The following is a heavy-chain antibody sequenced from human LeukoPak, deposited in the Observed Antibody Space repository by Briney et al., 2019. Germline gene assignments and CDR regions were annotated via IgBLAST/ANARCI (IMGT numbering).Heavy chain of an antibody. V-gene: IGHV3-74*01. CDR2: INADGSNT. Sequence: GGSLRLSCAAPGFTFSAYWMHWVRQAPGKGLVWVSHINADGSNTIYADSVKGRFTISRDNAKNTLFLQMNGLRAEDTALYYCIRDRGSADAFDIWGQGTMVTVSS. CDR3: IRDRGSADAFDI. CDR1: GFTFSAYW. D-gene: IGHD3-10*01. J-gene: IGHJ3*02.